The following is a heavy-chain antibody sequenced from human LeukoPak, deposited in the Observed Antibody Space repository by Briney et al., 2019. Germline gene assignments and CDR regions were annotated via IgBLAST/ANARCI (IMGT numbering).Heavy chain of an antibody. CDR2: MHYSGDT. D-gene: IGHD1-1*01. V-gene: IGHV4-59*01. CDR1: GGSISTFF. J-gene: IGHJ4*02. CDR3: ARDLELERNRWNYFES. Sequence: SETLSLTCTVSGGSISTFFWGWIRQPPGKGLEWIGSMHYSGDTNYNPSLKSRISLSIETSKQQFSLRLSSVTAADTAVYYCARDLELERNRWNYFESWGQGTLVTVSS.